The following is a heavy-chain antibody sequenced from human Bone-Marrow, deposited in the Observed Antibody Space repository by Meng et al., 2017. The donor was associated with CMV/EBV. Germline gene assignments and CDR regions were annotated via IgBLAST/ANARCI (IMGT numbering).Heavy chain of an antibody. CDR1: GFSFSNYG. J-gene: IGHJ3*02. V-gene: IGHV3-30*02. CDR3: VKDLLLTSWYPDAFDI. D-gene: IGHD6-13*01. CDR2: IRYDGSNQ. Sequence: GESLKISCLASGFSFSNYGMHWVRQAPGKGLEWVAFIRYDGSNQDFLDSVKGRFTISRDNSKNTLFLQMNSLRTEDTAMYYCVKDLLLTSWYPDAFDIWGQGTMVTVSS.